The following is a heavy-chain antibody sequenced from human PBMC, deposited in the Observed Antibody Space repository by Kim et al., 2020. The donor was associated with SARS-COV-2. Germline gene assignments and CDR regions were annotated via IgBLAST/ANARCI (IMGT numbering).Heavy chain of an antibody. CDR2: IYYSGST. V-gene: IGHV4-59*01. J-gene: IGHJ5*02. CDR3: ARDLESITMVRGVIISHNWFDP. CDR1: GGSISSYY. Sequence: SETLSLTCTVSGGSISSYYWSWIRQPPGKGLEWIGYIYYSGSTNYNPSLKSRVTISVDTSKNQFSLKLSSVTAADTAVYYCARDLESITMVRGVIISHNWFDPWGQGTLVTVSS. D-gene: IGHD3-10*01.